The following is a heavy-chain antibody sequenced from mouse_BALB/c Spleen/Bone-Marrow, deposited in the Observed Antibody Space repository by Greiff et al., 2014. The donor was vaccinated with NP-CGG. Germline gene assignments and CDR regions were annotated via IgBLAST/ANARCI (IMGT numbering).Heavy chain of an antibody. Sequence: VQRVESGPGLVAPSQSLSITCTVSGFSLASYGVHWVRQPPGKGLEWLGVIWDGGSTNYNSALMSRLSISKENSKSQVFLKMNSLQTDDTAMYYCASPNAWFAYWGQGTLVTVSA. V-gene: IGHV2-9*02. J-gene: IGHJ3*01. CDR3: ASPNAWFAY. CDR1: GFSLASYG. CDR2: IWDGGST.